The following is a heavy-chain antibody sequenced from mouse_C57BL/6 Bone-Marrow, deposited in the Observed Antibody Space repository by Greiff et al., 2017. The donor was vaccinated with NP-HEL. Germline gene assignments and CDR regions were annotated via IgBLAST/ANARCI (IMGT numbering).Heavy chain of an antibody. CDR3: ARNSYYGSSYVYAMDY. Sequence: EVQLHQSGPELVKPGASVKISCKASGYSFTGYYMNWVKQSPEKSLEWIGEINPSTGGTTYNQKFKAKATLTVDKSSSTAYMQLKSLTSEDSAVYYCARNSYYGSSYVYAMDYWGQGTSVTVSS. D-gene: IGHD1-1*01. J-gene: IGHJ4*01. CDR2: INPSTGGT. V-gene: IGHV1-42*01. CDR1: GYSFTGYY.